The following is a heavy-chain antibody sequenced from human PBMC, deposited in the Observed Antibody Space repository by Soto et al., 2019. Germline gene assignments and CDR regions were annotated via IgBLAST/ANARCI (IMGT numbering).Heavy chain of an antibody. CDR3: ARMFPREYFDY. CDR1: GYSFASKY. V-gene: IGHV1-46*01. D-gene: IGHD3-10*02. Sequence: ASAEASWKECGYSFASKYMHSVQQAPGQGLEWMGIINPSGGSTSYAQKFQGRVTMTRDTSTSTVYMELSSLRSEDTAVYYCARMFPREYFDYWGQGTLVTVSS. J-gene: IGHJ4*02. CDR2: INPSGGST.